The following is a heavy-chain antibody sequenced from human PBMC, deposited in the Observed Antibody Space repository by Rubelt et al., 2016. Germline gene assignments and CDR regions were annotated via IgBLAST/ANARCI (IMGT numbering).Heavy chain of an antibody. J-gene: IGHJ4*02. CDR1: GGSFSGYY. Sequence: QVQLQQWGAGLLKPSETLSLTCAVYGGSFSGYYWSWIRQPPGKGLEWIGEINHSGSTNYHPSLTSRVTISVDTSKNPFSLKLSSVTAADTAVYYCARVTGGSSDYWGQGTLVTVSS. D-gene: IGHD3-16*01. CDR2: INHSGST. CDR3: ARVTGGSSDY. V-gene: IGHV4-34*01.